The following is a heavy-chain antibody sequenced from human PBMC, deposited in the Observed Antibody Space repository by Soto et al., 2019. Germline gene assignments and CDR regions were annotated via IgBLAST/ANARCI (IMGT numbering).Heavy chain of an antibody. CDR2: IYWDDDK. J-gene: IGHJ6*04. CDR3: AHRLTLSTTWNYGYMDV. D-gene: IGHD3-16*01. V-gene: IGHV2-5*02. CDR1: GFSLSTGGVG. Sequence: QITLKESGPTLVNPTQTLTLTCTFSGFSLSTGGVGVGWIRQPPGKALEWLALIYWDDDKRYSPSLKCRLSVIKDASKNLIVMTMTDVAPVHTATHYCAHRLTLSTTWNYGYMDVWGEGTTVTVSS.